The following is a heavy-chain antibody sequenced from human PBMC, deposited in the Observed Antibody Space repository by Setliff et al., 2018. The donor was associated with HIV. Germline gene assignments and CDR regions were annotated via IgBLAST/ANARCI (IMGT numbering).Heavy chain of an antibody. CDR3: ARAEDTAMDDYYYMDV. CDR2: INHGGST. J-gene: IGHJ6*03. V-gene: IGHV4-34*01. D-gene: IGHD5-18*01. Sequence: SETLSLTCAVYGGSFSDYYWSWIRQSPGRGLEWIGEINHGGSTIYNPSLKSRVTISIDTSKNQFFLNLTSVTAADTAVYYCARAEDTAMDDYYYMDVWGRGTTVTVSS. CDR1: GGSFSDYY.